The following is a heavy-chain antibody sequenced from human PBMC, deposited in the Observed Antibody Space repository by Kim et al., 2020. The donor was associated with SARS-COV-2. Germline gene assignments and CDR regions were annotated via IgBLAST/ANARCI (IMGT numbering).Heavy chain of an antibody. D-gene: IGHD2-2*01. Sequence: LKSRVTISVDMSKNQFSLKRSSVPAADTAVYYCARPPCSSSSCSRGYFDYWGQGALVTVSS. J-gene: IGHJ4*02. V-gene: IGHV4-39*01. CDR3: ARPPCSSSSCSRGYFDY.